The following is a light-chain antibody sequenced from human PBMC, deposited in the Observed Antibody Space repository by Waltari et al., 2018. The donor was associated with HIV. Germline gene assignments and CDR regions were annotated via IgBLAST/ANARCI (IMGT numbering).Light chain of an antibody. CDR1: QGISNY. CDR2: AAS. Sequence: DIHLTQSPSFLSASGGDRVTITCRASQGISNYLAWYQQKPGRAPKLLIYAASTLRSGVPSRFSGGGSGTEFTLTISSLQPEDCASYYCQQLNNIPYTFGQGTRLEIK. J-gene: IGKJ2*01. CDR3: QQLNNIPYT. V-gene: IGKV1-9*01.